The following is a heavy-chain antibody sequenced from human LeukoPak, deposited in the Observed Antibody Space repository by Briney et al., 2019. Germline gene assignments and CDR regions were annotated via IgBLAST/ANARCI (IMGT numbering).Heavy chain of an antibody. V-gene: IGHV3-30*18. J-gene: IGHJ3*02. CDR2: ISYDGSNK. CDR3: AKDKTLRLDAFDI. CDR1: GFTFSSCG. D-gene: IGHD5-12*01. Sequence: GRSLRLSCAASGFTFSSCGMHWVRQAPGKGLEWVAVISYDGSNKYYADSVKGRFTISRDNSKNTLYLQMNSLRAEDTAVYYCAKDKTLRLDAFDIWGQGTMVTVSS.